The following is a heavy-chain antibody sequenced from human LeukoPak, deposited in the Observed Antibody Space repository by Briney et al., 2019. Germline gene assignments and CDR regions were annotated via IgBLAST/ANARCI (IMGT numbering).Heavy chain of an antibody. J-gene: IGHJ5*02. V-gene: IGHV1-69*06. CDR1: GGTFSSYA. D-gene: IGHD6-13*01. CDR2: IIPIFGTA. Sequence: EASVKVSCKASGGTFSSYAISWVRQAPGQGLEWMGGIIPIFGTANYAQKFQGRVTITADKSTSTAYMELSSLRSEDTAVYYCARGGLAAAGSVWFDPWGQGTLVTVSP. CDR3: ARGGLAAAGSVWFDP.